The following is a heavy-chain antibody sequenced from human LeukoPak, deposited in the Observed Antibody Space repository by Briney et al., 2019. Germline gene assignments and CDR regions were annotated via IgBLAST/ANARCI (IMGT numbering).Heavy chain of an antibody. Sequence: GGSLRLSCAASGFSFNTYSMNWVRQAPGKGLECVSSISSTSAHIFYADSVKGRFSISRDNAKNSLYLQMNSLRVEDTAVYYCTSRYCSTSNCYSFDNWGQGTMVTVSS. V-gene: IGHV3-21*01. J-gene: IGHJ3*02. CDR1: GFSFNTYS. D-gene: IGHD2-2*01. CDR3: TSRYCSTSNCYSFDN. CDR2: ISSTSAHI.